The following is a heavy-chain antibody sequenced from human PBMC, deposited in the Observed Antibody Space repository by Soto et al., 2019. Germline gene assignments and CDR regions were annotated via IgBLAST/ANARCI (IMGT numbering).Heavy chain of an antibody. CDR1: GFKFEDHG. CDR2: ISWNSGSI. V-gene: IGHV3-9*01. Sequence: EVHLVESGGALIQVGRSLRLSCAASGFKFEDHGMHWVRQAPGKGLEWVSIISWNSGSIAYADSVKGRFTISRDNAKKSLYLQMDSLRPEDTALYYCAKDVRGAYGVMYVWGQGTTVTVSS. D-gene: IGHD5-12*01. CDR3: AKDVRGAYGVMYV. J-gene: IGHJ6*02.